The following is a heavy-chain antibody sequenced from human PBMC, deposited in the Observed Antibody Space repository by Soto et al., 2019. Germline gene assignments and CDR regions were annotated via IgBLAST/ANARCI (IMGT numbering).Heavy chain of an antibody. CDR3: ARVDHRGYFAILTDY. V-gene: IGHV4-31*03. Sequence: SETLSLTCTVSGDSLSSGGHYWSWIRQHPGKGLEWIGHIYDSVNTYYSPSLRSRVTISADMSKNQFSLNLRSVTAADTAVYYCARVDHRGYFAILTDYWGQGTMVTVYS. CDR2: IYDSVNT. D-gene: IGHD3-9*01. CDR1: GDSLSSGGHY. J-gene: IGHJ4*02.